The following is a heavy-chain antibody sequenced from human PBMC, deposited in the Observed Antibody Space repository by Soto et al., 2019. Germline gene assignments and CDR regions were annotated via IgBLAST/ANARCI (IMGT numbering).Heavy chain of an antibody. Sequence: QITLKESGPTRVKPTQTLALTCTFSGFSLTTSGVGVGWIRKTQGKALEWLAVIYWDDDKRYSPSLKSRLTITKDSSKNQVVLTIAYMDPVDTATYFCAHRGYMYGNWDHGYFDYWGQGILVTVSS. J-gene: IGHJ4*02. CDR1: GFSLTTSGVG. D-gene: IGHD5-18*01. V-gene: IGHV2-5*02. CDR2: IYWDDDK. CDR3: AHRGYMYGNWDHGYFDY.